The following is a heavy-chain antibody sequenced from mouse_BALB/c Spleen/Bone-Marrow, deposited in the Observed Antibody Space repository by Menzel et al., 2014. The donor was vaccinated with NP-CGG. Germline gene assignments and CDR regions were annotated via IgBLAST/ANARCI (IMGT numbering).Heavy chain of an antibody. CDR2: ISSGSSTI. V-gene: IGHV5-17*02. CDR1: GFTFSSFG. CDR3: TRGGNWDDFDS. D-gene: IGHD4-1*01. Sequence: EVKLMESGGGLVQPGGSRKLSCAASGFTFSSFGMHWVRQAPEKGLEWVAYISSGSSTIFYADTVKGRFTVSRDDPKNTLFLQMTSLRSEDTAMYFCTRGGNWDDFDSWGQGTILTVSS. J-gene: IGHJ2*01.